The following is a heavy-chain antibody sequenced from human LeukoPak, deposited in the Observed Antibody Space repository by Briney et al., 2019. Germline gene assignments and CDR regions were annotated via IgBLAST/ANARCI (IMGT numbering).Heavy chain of an antibody. V-gene: IGHV4-34*01. CDR2: INHSGST. CDR3: ARSNYVGGLPISEPNYYYYYGMDV. Sequence: SETLSLTCAVYGGSFSGYYWSWIRQPPGKGLEWIGEINHSGSTNYNPSLKSRVTISVDTSKNQFSLKLSSVTAADTAVYYCARSNYVGGLPISEPNYYYYYGMDVWGQGTTVTVSS. CDR1: GGSFSGYY. D-gene: IGHD3-16*01. J-gene: IGHJ6*02.